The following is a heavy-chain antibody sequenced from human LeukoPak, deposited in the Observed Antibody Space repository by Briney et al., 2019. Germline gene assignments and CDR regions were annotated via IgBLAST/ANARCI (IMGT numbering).Heavy chain of an antibody. J-gene: IGHJ4*02. V-gene: IGHV1-46*01. CDR3: AREATTSQFDY. CDR1: EYTFITRY. CDR2: VNPGGGST. Sequence: ASVKVSCKPSEYTFITRYLHWVRQAPGQGLEWMGLVNPGGGSTTYALKFEGRVTMTRETSTSTVYMELSSLSSDDTAVYYCAREATTSQFDYWGQGTLVTVSS. D-gene: IGHD4-17*01.